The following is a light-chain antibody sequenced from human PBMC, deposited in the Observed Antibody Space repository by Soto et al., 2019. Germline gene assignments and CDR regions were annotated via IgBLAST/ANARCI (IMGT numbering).Light chain of an antibody. J-gene: IGLJ2*01. Sequence: QSALTQPASVSGSPGQSITISCTGTSSDVGGYNYVSWYQQHPGKAPKVMIYDVSNRPSGASNRFSGSKSGNTASLTISGLQAEDEADYYCSSYTSSSPVLFGGGTQLTVL. CDR1: SSDVGGYNY. CDR3: SSYTSSSPVL. CDR2: DVS. V-gene: IGLV2-14*01.